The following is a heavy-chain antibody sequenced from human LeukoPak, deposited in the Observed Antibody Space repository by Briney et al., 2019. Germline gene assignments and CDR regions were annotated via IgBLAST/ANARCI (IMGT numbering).Heavy chain of an antibody. Sequence: PSETLSLTCTVSGGSISSYYRSWIRQPPGKGLEWIGYIYYSGSTNYNPSLKSRVTISVDTSKNQFSLKLSSVTAADTAVYYCARENWLLLDYWGQGTLVTVSS. D-gene: IGHD3-9*01. CDR3: ARENWLLLDY. CDR2: IYYSGST. CDR1: GGSISSYY. J-gene: IGHJ4*02. V-gene: IGHV4-59*01.